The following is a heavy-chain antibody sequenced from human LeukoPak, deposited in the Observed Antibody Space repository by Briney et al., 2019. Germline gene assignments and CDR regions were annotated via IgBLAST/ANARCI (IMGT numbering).Heavy chain of an antibody. Sequence: SVKVSCKASGGTFSSYAISWVRQAPGQGLEWMGRIIPIFGIANYAQKFQGRVTITVDKSTSTAYMELSSLRSEDTAVYYCAAEYSYGFMDVWGQGTTVTVSS. CDR1: GGTFSSYA. CDR2: IIPIFGIA. CDR3: AAEYSYGFMDV. D-gene: IGHD5-18*01. J-gene: IGHJ6*02. V-gene: IGHV1-69*04.